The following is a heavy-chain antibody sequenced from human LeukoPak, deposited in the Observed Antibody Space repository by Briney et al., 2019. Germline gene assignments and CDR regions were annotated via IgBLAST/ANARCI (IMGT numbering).Heavy chain of an antibody. D-gene: IGHD6-19*01. CDR1: GYTFTSYY. V-gene: IGHV1-46*01. J-gene: IGHJ4*02. CDR2: VKPRAGST. CDR3: TREHWERRRGGDSSGWYGRHYFDY. Sequence: AASVNVSSKASGYTFTSYYMHWERQAPGPGLEWRGIVKPRAGSTSYAQKFPGRVTMTRDTYTSTIYLQRSGLRSQGTAVYYCTREHWERRRGGDSSGWYGRHYFDYWGQGTLVTVSS.